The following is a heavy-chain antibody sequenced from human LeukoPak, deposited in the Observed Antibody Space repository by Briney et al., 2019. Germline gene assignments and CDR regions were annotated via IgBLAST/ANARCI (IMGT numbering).Heavy chain of an antibody. CDR2: IYYSGST. D-gene: IGHD3-10*01. CDR3: ARRGFTMVRSVDF. V-gene: IGHV4-59*12. CDR1: GGSISSYY. J-gene: IGHJ4*02. Sequence: SETLSLTCTVSGGSISSYYWSWIRQPPGKGLEWIGYIYYSGSTNYNPSLKSRVTISVDPSKNQFSLKLSSVTAADTALYYCARRGFTMVRSVDFWGQGTLVTVSP.